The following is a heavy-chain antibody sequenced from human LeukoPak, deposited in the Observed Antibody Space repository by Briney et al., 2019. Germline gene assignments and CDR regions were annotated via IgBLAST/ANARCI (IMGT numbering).Heavy chain of an antibody. CDR3: ARVPVATIISG. CDR1: GFTFSSYW. J-gene: IGHJ4*02. Sequence: PGGSLRVSCAASGFTFSSYWMHWVRQAPGKGLVWVSRINSDGSSTSYADSVKGRFTISRDNAKNTLYLQMNSLRAEDTAVYYCARVPVATIISGWGQGTLVTVSS. CDR2: INSDGSST. D-gene: IGHD5-24*01. V-gene: IGHV3-74*01.